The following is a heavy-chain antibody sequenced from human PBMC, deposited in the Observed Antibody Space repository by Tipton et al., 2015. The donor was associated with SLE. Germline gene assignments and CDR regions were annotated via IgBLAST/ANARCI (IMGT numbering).Heavy chain of an antibody. J-gene: IGHJ6*03. CDR3: ARGPYYYMDV. V-gene: IGHV4-39*07. CDR1: NGSISSSPYY. Sequence: LRLSCTVSNGSISSSPYYWGWIRQSPGKGLEWVGSIYYSGSTYYNPSLKSRVTISVDTSRNQCSLNLTTVTAADTAVYYCARGPYYYMDVWGKGTTVTVSS. CDR2: IYYSGST.